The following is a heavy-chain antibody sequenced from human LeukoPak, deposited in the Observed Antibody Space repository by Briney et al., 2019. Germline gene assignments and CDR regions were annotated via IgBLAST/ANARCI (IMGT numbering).Heavy chain of an antibody. Sequence: GGSLRLSCAASGFTFSSYSMNWVRQAPGKGLEWVSSISSSSSYIYYADSVKGRFTISRDNAKNSLYLQMNSLRAEDTAVYYCARVVLLWFGELSRYMDVWGKGTTVTISS. V-gene: IGHV3-21*01. D-gene: IGHD3-10*01. CDR1: GFTFSSYS. CDR2: ISSSSSYI. CDR3: ARVVLLWFGELSRYMDV. J-gene: IGHJ6*03.